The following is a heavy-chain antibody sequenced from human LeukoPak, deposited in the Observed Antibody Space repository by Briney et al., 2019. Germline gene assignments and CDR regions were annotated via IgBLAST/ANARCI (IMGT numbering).Heavy chain of an antibody. CDR3: AKDRGVPTARVSQNTRSGYYFDY. Sequence: PGGSLRLSCAASGFTFSSYAMSWVRQAPGKGLEWVSAISGSGGSTYYADSVKGRFTISRDNSKNTLYLQMNSLRAEDTAVYYCAKDRGVPTARVSQNTRSGYYFDYWGQGTLVTVSS. CDR1: GFTFSSYA. V-gene: IGHV3-23*01. J-gene: IGHJ4*02. CDR2: ISGSGGST. D-gene: IGHD2-2*01.